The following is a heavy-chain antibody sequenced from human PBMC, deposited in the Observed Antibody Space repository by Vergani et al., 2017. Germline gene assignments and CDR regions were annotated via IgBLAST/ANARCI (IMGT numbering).Heavy chain of an antibody. D-gene: IGHD2-15*01. CDR3: ARAGDIVVVVAPFDY. CDR1: GFTFSSYA. CDR2: SSGSGGST. J-gene: IGHJ4*02. Sequence: EVQLVESGGGLVQPGGSLRLSCAASGFTFSSYAMSWVRQAPGKGLEWVSASSGSGGSTYYADSVKGRFTISRDNSKNTLYLQMNSLRAADTAVYYCARAGDIVVVVAPFDYWGQGTLVTVSS. V-gene: IGHV3-23*04.